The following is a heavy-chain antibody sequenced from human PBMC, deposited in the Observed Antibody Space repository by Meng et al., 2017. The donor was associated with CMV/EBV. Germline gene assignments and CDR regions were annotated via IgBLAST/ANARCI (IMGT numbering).Heavy chain of an antibody. CDR2: ISGSGGST. CDR3: AKGDIVVVPAAKGFDY. J-gene: IGHJ4*02. Sequence: GESLKISCAASGFTFSSYAMSWVRQAPGKGLEWVSAISGSGGSTYYADSVKGRFTISRDNSKNTLYLQMNSLRAEDTAVYYCAKGDIVVVPAAKGFDYWGRGTLVTVSS. CDR1: GFTFSSYA. D-gene: IGHD2-2*01. V-gene: IGHV3-23*01.